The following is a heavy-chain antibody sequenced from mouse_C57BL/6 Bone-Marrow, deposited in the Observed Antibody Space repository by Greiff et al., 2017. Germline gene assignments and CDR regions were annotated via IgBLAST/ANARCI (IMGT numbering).Heavy chain of an antibody. D-gene: IGHD1-1*01. V-gene: IGHV1-50*01. Sequence: QVQLQQPGAELVKPGASVKLSCKASGYNFTSYWMQWVKQRPGQGLEWIGEIDPSDSYTNYNQKFKGKATLTVDTSSSTAYMQLSSLTSEDTAVYDCARGDFYGSPYAMDYWGQGTSVTVSS. J-gene: IGHJ4*01. CDR2: IDPSDSYT. CDR3: ARGDFYGSPYAMDY. CDR1: GYNFTSYW.